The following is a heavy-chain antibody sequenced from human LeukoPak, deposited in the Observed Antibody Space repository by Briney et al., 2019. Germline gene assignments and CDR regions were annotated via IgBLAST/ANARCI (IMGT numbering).Heavy chain of an antibody. CDR1: GFTFSTHW. J-gene: IGHJ4*02. CDR2: IKPDGSEK. V-gene: IGHV3-7*03. CDR3: ARIPAVIDYFDY. D-gene: IGHD2-2*01. Sequence: PGGSLRLSCAASGFTFSTHWMSWVRQAPGKGLEWVANIKPDGSEKYYVDSAKGRSTISRDNAKNSLYLQMNSLRAEDTAVYYCARIPAVIDYFDYWGQGALVTVS.